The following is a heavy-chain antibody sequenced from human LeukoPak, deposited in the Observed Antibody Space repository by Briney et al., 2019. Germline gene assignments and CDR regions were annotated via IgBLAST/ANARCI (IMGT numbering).Heavy chain of an antibody. CDR2: INHSGST. V-gene: IGHV4-34*01. J-gene: IGHJ4*02. CDR3: ARRAYSSGWYQAGYYFDY. D-gene: IGHD6-19*01. Sequence: SETLSLTCAVYGGSFSGYYWSWIRQPPGKGLEWIGEINHSGSTNYNPSLKSRVTISVDTSKNQFSLKLSSVTAADTAVYYCARRAYSSGWYQAGYYFDYWGQGTLVTVSS. CDR1: GGSFSGYY.